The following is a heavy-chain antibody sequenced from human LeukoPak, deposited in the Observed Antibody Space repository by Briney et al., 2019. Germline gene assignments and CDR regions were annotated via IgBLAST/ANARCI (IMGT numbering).Heavy chain of an antibody. CDR3: ARAAGDLYY. CDR1: GYTFTSYD. Sequence: ASVKVSCKASGYTFTSYDINWVRQATGQGLEWVGWMNPNSGNTGSAQKFQGRVSMTRDTSISTAYMELSSLRSEDTAIYYCARAAGDLYYWGQGTLVTVSS. CDR2: MNPNSGNT. V-gene: IGHV1-8*01. J-gene: IGHJ4*02.